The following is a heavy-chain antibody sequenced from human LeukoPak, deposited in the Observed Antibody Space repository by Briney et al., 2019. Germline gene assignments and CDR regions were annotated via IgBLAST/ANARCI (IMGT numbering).Heavy chain of an antibody. CDR2: ISSSGGST. CDR3: AKDDPINCSSTSCYTGLDY. J-gene: IGHJ4*02. CDR1: GFTFSSYA. V-gene: IGHV3-23*01. Sequence: TGGSLRLSCAASGFTFSSYAMTWVRQAPGKGLEWVSGISSSGGSTFYADSVKGRFTISRDNSKNTVYLQMDSLRAEDTAIYYCAKDDPINCSSTSCYTGLDYWGQGTLVTVSS. D-gene: IGHD2-2*02.